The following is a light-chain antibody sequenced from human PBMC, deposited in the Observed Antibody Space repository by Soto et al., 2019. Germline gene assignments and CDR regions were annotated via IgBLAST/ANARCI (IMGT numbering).Light chain of an antibody. J-gene: IGKJ4*01. CDR3: QQRSNWLT. CDR2: GAS. V-gene: IGKV3-11*01. Sequence: ELVMTQSPATLSVSPGERAILSCRASQSVSSNLAWYQQKPGQAPRLLIYGASNRTTGIPARFSGSGSGTDFTLTISSLEPEDCAVYYCQQRSNWLTFGGGTKVDIK. CDR1: QSVSSN.